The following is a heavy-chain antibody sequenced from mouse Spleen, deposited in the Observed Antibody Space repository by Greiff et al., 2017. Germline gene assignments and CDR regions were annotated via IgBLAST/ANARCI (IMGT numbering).Heavy chain of an antibody. V-gene: IGHV1-15*01. CDR3: TRKVRRDVYYAMDY. J-gene: IGHJ4*01. CDR1: GYTFTDYE. Sequence: QVQLQQSGAELVRPGASVTLSCKASGYTFTDYEMHWVKQTPVHGLEWIGAIDPETGGTAYNQKFKGKAILTADKSSSTAYMELRSLTSEDSAVYYCTRKVRRDVYYAMDYWGQGTSVTVSS. D-gene: IGHD2-14*01. CDR2: IDPETGGT.